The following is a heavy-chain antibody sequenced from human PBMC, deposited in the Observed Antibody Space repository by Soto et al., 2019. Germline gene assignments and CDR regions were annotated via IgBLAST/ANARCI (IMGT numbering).Heavy chain of an antibody. V-gene: IGHV1-69*10. J-gene: IGHJ5*02. CDR3: ARDSHSAGGWFDP. CDR1: GGTFSTTA. D-gene: IGHD2-15*01. Sequence: SVKVSCKASGGTFSTTAITWVRQAPGQGLEWMGGIVPIFGIPNYAQKFQGRLAITADKSTNTAYMELISLRSEDAAVYYCARDSHSAGGWFDPWGLGTLVTVSS. CDR2: IVPIFGIP.